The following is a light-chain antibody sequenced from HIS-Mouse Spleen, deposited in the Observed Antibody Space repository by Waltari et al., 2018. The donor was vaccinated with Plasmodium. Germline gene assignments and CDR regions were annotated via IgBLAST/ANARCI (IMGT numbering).Light chain of an antibody. CDR1: QGISSY. V-gene: IGKV1-8*01. J-gene: IGKJ4*01. Sequence: AIRMTQSPSSFSASTGDRVTLTCRASQGISSYLAWYQQKPGKAPKLLIYAASTLQSGVPSRFSGSGSGIDFTLTISCLQSEDFATYYCQQYYSYPLTFGGGTKVEIK. CDR2: AAS. CDR3: QQYYSYPLT.